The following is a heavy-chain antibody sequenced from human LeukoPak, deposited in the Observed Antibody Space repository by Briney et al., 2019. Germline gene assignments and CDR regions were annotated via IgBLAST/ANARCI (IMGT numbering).Heavy chain of an antibody. CDR3: ARDLPNELWFGETDHPAGWFDP. J-gene: IGHJ5*02. CDR2: INPNSGGT. V-gene: IGHV1-2*02. CDR1: GYTFTGYY. D-gene: IGHD3-10*01. Sequence: GASVKVSCKASGYTFTGYYMHWVRQAPGQGLEWMGWINPNSGGTNYAQKFQGRVTMTRDTSISTAYMELSRLRSDDTAVYYCARDLPNELWFGETDHPAGWFDPWGQGTLVTVSS.